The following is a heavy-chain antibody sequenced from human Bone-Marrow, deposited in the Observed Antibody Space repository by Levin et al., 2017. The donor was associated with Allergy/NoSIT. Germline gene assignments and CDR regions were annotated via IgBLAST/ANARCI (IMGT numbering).Heavy chain of an antibody. V-gene: IGHV3-11*01. D-gene: IGHD3-10*01. CDR3: ARESPPSRGGRMDV. CDR2: ISHSGLFD. Sequence: PGGSLRLSCVASGFSFSDYYMSWVRQAPGKGLEWLSRISHSGLFDHYADSVKGRFTISRDNANNSLHLRMDSLRDDDTAVYYCARESPPSRGGRMDVWGHGTTVTVSS. J-gene: IGHJ6*02. CDR1: GFSFSDYY.